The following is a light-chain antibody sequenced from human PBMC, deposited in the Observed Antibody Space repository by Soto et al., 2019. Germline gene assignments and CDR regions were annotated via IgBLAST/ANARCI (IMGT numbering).Light chain of an antibody. Sequence: EIVMTQSPATLSVSPGERATLSCRASQSVSSNLAWYQQKPVQAPRLLIYGASTRATGIPARFSGSGSGTEFTLTISSLQYEDIAVYYCQQYNNWPPWTFGQGTKVEIK. V-gene: IGKV3-15*01. CDR1: QSVSSN. CDR2: GAS. CDR3: QQYNNWPPWT. J-gene: IGKJ1*01.